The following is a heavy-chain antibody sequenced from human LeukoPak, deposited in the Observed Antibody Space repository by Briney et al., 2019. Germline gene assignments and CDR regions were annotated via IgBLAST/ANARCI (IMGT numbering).Heavy chain of an antibody. J-gene: IGHJ4*02. D-gene: IGHD3-10*01. V-gene: IGHV3-11*01. CDR1: GFTFSDYY. Sequence: GGSLRPSCAASGFTFSDYYMSWIRQAPGKGLEWVSYISSSGSTIYYADSVKGRFTISRDNAKNSLYLQMNSLRAEDTAVYYCARDRYYGSGSYFKPFDYWGQGTLVTVSS. CDR3: ARDRYYGSGSYFKPFDY. CDR2: ISSSGSTI.